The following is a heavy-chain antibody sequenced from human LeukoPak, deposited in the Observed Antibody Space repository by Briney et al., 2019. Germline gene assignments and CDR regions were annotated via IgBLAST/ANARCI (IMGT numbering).Heavy chain of an antibody. CDR1: GGSISSYY. V-gene: IGHV4-59*01. D-gene: IGHD3-10*01. CDR3: ARGDYYDSYAFDI. CDR2: IYYSGST. Sequence: SETLSLTCTVSGGSISSYYWSWIRQPPGKGLEWIGYIYYSGSTNYNPSLKSRVTISVDTSKNQFSLKLSSVTAADTAVYYCARGDYYDSYAFDIWGQGTMVTVSS. J-gene: IGHJ3*02.